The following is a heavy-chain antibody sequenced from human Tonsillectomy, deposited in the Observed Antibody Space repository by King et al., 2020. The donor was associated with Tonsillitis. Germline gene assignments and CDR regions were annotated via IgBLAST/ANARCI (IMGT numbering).Heavy chain of an antibody. J-gene: IGHJ4*02. V-gene: IGHV4-59*01. Sequence: LQLQESGPRLVKPSETLSLTCTVSGGSISSYYWSWIRQPPGKGLEWIGYIYYSGGTNYNPSLKSRVTISVDTSKNQFSLKVSSVTAADTAVYYCARDYASVFDYWGQGTLVTVSS. CDR1: GGSISSYY. D-gene: IGHD2-2*01. CDR3: ARDYASVFDY. CDR2: IYYSGGT.